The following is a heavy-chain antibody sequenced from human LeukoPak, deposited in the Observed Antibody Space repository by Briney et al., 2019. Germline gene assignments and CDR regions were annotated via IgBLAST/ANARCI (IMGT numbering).Heavy chain of an antibody. CDR1: GYSITSSSW. Sequence: SDTLSLTCAVSGYSITSSSWWGWIRQPPGKGLEWIGYIYHSGTTYYNPSLQSRVTMSVDTSKNLFSLKLSSVTAVDTAVYYCARKENVYYYFDYWGQGTLVTVSS. D-gene: IGHD3-10*01. V-gene: IGHV4-28*01. J-gene: IGHJ4*02. CDR2: IYHSGTT. CDR3: ARKENVYYYFDY.